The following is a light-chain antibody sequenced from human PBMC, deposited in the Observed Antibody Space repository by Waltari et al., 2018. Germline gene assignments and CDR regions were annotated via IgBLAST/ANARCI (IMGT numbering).Light chain of an antibody. Sequence: QLVLTQSPSASASLGASVKLACTLSSGHSDYAIAWHQQQPGKGPRYLMKFNSDGSHNKGDGIPDRFSGSSSGAERYLTISSLQSEDEADYYCHAWRSGILVFAGGTKLTVL. CDR1: SGHSDYA. CDR2: FNSDGSH. V-gene: IGLV4-69*01. CDR3: HAWRSGILV. J-gene: IGLJ2*01.